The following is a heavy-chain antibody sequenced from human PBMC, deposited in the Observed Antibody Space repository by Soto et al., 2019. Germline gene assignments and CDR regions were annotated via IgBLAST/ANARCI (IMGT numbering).Heavy chain of an antibody. Sequence: SVKCSCNAFVYTFTSVGVSWVRLAPNQGLEWMGWISAYNGNTKYAQKFQGRVTITTDTSTSTAFMELRSLRSDDTAVYYCARDPLTRYCSGPSCYLGYAFDIWGQGTMVTVSS. J-gene: IGHJ3*02. CDR3: ARDPLTRYCSGPSCYLGYAFDI. D-gene: IGHD2-2*01. CDR2: ISAYNGNT. V-gene: IGHV1-18*01. CDR1: VYTFTSVG.